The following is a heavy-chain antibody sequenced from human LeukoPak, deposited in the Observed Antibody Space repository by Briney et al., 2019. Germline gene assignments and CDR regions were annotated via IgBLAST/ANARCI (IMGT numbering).Heavy chain of an antibody. D-gene: IGHD2/OR15-2a*01. CDR2: ISYSATP. Sequence: SETLSLTCSVSNGSISSSRYFWGWIRQSPGKALEWIGSISYSATPRYSPSLESRLLISVDRSENRVSLRLNSATAADTAVYYCAREMVGDYFFDLWGRGTLVTVSS. V-gene: IGHV4-61*05. CDR3: AREMVGDYFFDL. J-gene: IGHJ2*01. CDR1: NGSISSSRYF.